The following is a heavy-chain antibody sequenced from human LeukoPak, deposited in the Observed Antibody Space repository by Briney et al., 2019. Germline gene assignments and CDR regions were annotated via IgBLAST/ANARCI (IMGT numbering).Heavy chain of an antibody. CDR2: VTGDSGTT. J-gene: IGHJ4*02. CDR1: GFTFSNFA. CDR3: ARDRSTVTLRYYFDY. Sequence: GGSLRLSCVASGFTFSNFAMNWVRQAPGKGLEWVSVVTGDSGTTHYADSVKGRFTISRGNSKNTVYLQMNSLRAEGTAAYYCARDRSTVTLRYYFDYWGQGTLVTVSS. V-gene: IGHV3-23*01. D-gene: IGHD4-11*01.